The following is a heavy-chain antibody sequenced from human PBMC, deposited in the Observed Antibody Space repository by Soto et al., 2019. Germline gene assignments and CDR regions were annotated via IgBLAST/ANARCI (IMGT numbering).Heavy chain of an antibody. CDR3: ASGAPNVGYSSSYGMDV. J-gene: IGHJ6*02. CDR2: IIPIFGTA. Sequence: SVKVSCKASGGTFSIYAISCVLQSPLQWLEWMGGIIPIFGTANYAQKFQGRVTITADESTSTAYMELSSLRSEDTAVYYCASGAPNVGYSSSYGMDVWGQGTTVTVSS. V-gene: IGHV1-69*13. D-gene: IGHD6-13*01. CDR1: GGTFSIYA.